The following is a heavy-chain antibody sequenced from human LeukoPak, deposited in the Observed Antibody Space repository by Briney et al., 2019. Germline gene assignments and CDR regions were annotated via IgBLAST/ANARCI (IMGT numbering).Heavy chain of an antibody. D-gene: IGHD2-21*02. CDR2: TSGSGGST. J-gene: IGHJ4*02. Sequence: GSLILSCAASGFTFSSYAMSWVRQAPGKGLEWVSATSGSGGSTYYADSVKGRFTISRDNSKNTLYLQMNSLRAEDTAVYYCAKTGSPKCGGDCHLPVQKSFDYWGQGTLVTVSS. V-gene: IGHV3-23*01. CDR3: AKTGSPKCGGDCHLPVQKSFDY. CDR1: GFTFSSYA.